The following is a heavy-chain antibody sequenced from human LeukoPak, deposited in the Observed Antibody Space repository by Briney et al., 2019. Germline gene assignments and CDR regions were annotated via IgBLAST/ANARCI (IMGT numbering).Heavy chain of an antibody. V-gene: IGHV1-69*05. CDR3: AGASIAARHEGWFDP. D-gene: IGHD6-6*01. CDR1: GGTFSSYA. CDR2: IIPIFGTA. Sequence: ASVKVSCKASGGTFSSYAISWVRQAPGQGLEWMGGIIPIFGTANYAQKFQGRVTITTDESTSTAYMELSSLRSEDTAVYYCAGASIAARHEGWFDPWGQGTLVTVSS. J-gene: IGHJ5*02.